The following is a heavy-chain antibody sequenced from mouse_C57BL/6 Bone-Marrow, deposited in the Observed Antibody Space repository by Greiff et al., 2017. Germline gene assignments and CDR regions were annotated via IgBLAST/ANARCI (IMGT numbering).Heavy chain of an antibody. D-gene: IGHD1-1*01. CDR2: IYPGGGYT. Sequence: QVQLQQSGAELVRPGTSVKMSCKASGYTFTNYWIGWAKQRPGHGLEWIGDIYPGGGYTNYNEKFKGKATLTADKSSSTAYMQFSSLTSEDSAISYCARDGNHGAMDYWGQGTSVTVSS. CDR3: ARDGNHGAMDY. J-gene: IGHJ4*01. CDR1: GYTFTNYW. V-gene: IGHV1-63*01.